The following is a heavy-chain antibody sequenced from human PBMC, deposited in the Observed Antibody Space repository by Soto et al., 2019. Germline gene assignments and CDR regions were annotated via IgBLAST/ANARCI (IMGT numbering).Heavy chain of an antibody. CDR2: ISSSSSYI. V-gene: IGHV3-21*01. J-gene: IGHJ5*02. Sequence: TAGSLTLSCATYRLPFHSYSMNCVLQDTWKGLELVSSISSSSSYIYYADSVKGRFTISRDNAKNSLYLQMNSLRAEDTAVYYCARGLYYYDGSAYYSPWGQGT. CDR3: ARGLYYYDGSAYYSP. D-gene: IGHD3-22*01. CDR1: RLPFHSYS.